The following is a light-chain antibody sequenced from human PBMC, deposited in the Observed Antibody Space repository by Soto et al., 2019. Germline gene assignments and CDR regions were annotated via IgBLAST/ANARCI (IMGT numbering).Light chain of an antibody. CDR2: GAS. V-gene: IGKV3-20*01. Sequence: EIVLTQSPGTLSLSPGERATLSCRASESVSDNYLAWYQQRSGQAPRLVIYGASSRASAVPDRFSGSGSGADFTLTIRRLEPDDFATYYCQQYNSYSRTFGQGTKVEIK. CDR1: ESVSDNY. CDR3: QQYNSYSRT. J-gene: IGKJ1*01.